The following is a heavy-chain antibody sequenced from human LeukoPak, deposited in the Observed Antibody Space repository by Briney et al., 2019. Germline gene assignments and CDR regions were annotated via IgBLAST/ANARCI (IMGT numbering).Heavy chain of an antibody. CDR3: AKDRIMAYLDTADAFDI. J-gene: IGHJ3*02. D-gene: IGHD5-18*01. Sequence: GGSLRLSCAASGFSLSTYWMAWVRQAPGKGLEWVSLISGDGDGTYYSDSVKGRFTISRDNSKNSLYLQMNSLRTEDSALYYCAKDRIMAYLDTADAFDICGQGTMVTVSS. V-gene: IGHV3-43*02. CDR1: GFSLSTYW. CDR2: ISGDGDGT.